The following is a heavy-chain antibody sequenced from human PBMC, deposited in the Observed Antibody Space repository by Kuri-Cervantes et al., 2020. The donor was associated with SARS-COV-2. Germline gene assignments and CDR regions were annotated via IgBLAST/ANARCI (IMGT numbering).Heavy chain of an antibody. Sequence: SETLSLTCAVYGRSFSGYYWNWIRQSPGKGLEWIGEINHSGSTNFNPSLKSRVTISVDTSKNQFSLKLSSVTAADTAVYYCARHNNCSGGSCYAGPFDYWGQGTLVTVSS. CDR1: GRSFSGYY. J-gene: IGHJ4*02. D-gene: IGHD2-15*01. CDR2: INHSGST. V-gene: IGHV4-34*01. CDR3: ARHNNCSGGSCYAGPFDY.